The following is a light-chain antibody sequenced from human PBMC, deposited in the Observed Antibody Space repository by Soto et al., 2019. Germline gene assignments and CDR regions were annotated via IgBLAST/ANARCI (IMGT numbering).Light chain of an antibody. Sequence: EIVLTQSPGTLSLSPGERATLSCRASQSVSSSYLAWYQQKPGQAPRLLIYGASGRATDIPDRFSGSGSGTDFTLTINRLEPEDFAVYYCQQYGSSPPVTFGQGTRLEIK. V-gene: IGKV3-20*01. CDR3: QQYGSSPPVT. J-gene: IGKJ5*01. CDR1: QSVSSSY. CDR2: GAS.